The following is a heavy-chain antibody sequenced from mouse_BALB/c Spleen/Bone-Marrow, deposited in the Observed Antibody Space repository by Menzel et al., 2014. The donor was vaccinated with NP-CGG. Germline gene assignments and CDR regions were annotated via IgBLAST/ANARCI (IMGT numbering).Heavy chain of an antibody. V-gene: IGHV1S22*01. J-gene: IGHJ3*01. CDR2: IYPVSGST. CDR1: GYTFTSYW. Sequence: LQQSGSELVRPGASVKLSCKASGYTFTSYWMHWVKQRPGQGLEWIGNIYPVSGSTNYDEKFKSKATLTVDTSSSPAYMQLSSLTSEDSAVYYCTRVNEYGRAWFAYWGQGTLVTVSA. D-gene: IGHD5-2*01. CDR3: TRVNEYGRAWFAY.